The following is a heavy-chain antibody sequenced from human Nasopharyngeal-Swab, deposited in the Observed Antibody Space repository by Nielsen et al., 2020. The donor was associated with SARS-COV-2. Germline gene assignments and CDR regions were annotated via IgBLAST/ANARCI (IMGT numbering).Heavy chain of an antibody. J-gene: IGHJ1*01. CDR3: ASELELNAEYFQH. Sequence: GSLRLSCAASGFTFSDYYMSWIRKAPGKGLEWVSYISSSGSTIYYADSVKGRFTISRDNAKNSLYLQMNSLRAEDTAVYYCASELELNAEYFQHWGQGTLVTVSS. CDR2: ISSSGSTI. V-gene: IGHV3-11*04. CDR1: GFTFSDYY. D-gene: IGHD1-7*01.